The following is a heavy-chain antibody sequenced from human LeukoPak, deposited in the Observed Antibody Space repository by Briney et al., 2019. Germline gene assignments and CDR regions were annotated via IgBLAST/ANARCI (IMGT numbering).Heavy chain of an antibody. CDR3: AKDSDYDSSGSIDY. CDR1: GFTFSSYG. V-gene: IGHV3-30*18. J-gene: IGHJ4*02. CDR2: ISYDGSNK. Sequence: GRSLRPSCAASGFTFSSYGMHWVRQAPGKGLEWVAVISYDGSNKYYADSVKGRFTISRDNSKNTLYLQVNSLRAEDTAVYYCAKDSDYDSSGSIDYWGQGTLVTASS. D-gene: IGHD3-22*01.